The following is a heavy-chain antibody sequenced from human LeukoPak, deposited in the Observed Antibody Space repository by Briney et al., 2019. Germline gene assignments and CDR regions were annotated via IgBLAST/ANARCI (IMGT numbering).Heavy chain of an antibody. CDR1: GFTFSSYG. CDR3: AKDYSKTSYYGSGTYYRPNWFDP. Sequence: GGSLRLSCAASGFTFSSYGMHWVRQAPGKGLEWVTFIRYDGSNKYYADSVKGRFTISRDNSKNTLYLQMNSLRAEDTAVYYCAKDYSKTSYYGSGTYYRPNWFDPWGQGTLVTVSS. V-gene: IGHV3-30*02. D-gene: IGHD3-10*01. J-gene: IGHJ5*02. CDR2: IRYDGSNK.